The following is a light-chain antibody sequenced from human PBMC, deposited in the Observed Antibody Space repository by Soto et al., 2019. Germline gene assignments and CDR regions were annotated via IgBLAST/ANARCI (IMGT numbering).Light chain of an antibody. Sequence: EIVMTQSPATLSVSPGERATLSCRASQSVSSKLAWFQQKPGQAPSLLIYGVSTRATGVPVWFSGSGSGTEFTLTINSLQSEEFAVYYCQQYNNWPHTFGQGTKLEIK. CDR1: QSVSSK. J-gene: IGKJ2*01. CDR2: GVS. V-gene: IGKV3-15*01. CDR3: QQYNNWPHT.